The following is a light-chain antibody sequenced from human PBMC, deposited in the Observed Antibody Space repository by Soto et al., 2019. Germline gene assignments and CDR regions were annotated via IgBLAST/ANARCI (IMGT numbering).Light chain of an antibody. V-gene: IGKV1-27*01. J-gene: IGKJ4*01. CDR3: QKYNSAPPLT. Sequence: DIQMTQSPSSLSASVGDRVTITCRASQGISNYLASYQQKPGKVPKLLIYAASTLQSGVPSRFSGSGSGTDFTLTISSLKPEDVASYYCQKYNSAPPLTFGGGTKVEIK. CDR2: AAS. CDR1: QGISNY.